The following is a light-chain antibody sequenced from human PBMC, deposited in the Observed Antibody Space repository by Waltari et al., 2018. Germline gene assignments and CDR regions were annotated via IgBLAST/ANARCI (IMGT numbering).Light chain of an antibody. CDR2: EDN. J-gene: IGLJ2*01. V-gene: IGLV6-57*04. Sequence: NSMLTQPHSVSESPGKTITISCTRSSGSIASNYVQWYQQRPGSAPTTVIDEDNQRPSGVPDRFSGSIDSSSNSASLTISGLKTEDEADYYCQSSDSSLVVFGGGTKLTVL. CDR1: SGSIASNY. CDR3: QSSDSSLVV.